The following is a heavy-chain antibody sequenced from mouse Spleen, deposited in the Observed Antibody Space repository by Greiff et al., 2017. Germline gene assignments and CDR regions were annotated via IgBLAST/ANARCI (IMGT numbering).Heavy chain of an antibody. J-gene: IGHJ3*01. CDR1: GFTFTDYY. V-gene: IGHV7-3*01. CDR2: IRNKANGYTT. Sequence: EVKLMESGGGLVQPGGSLSLSCAASGFTFTDYYMSWVRQPPGKALEWLGFIRNKANGYTTEYSASVKGRFTISRDNSQSILYLQMNALRAEDSATYYCARFPFNLDGAWFAYWGQGTLVTVSA. D-gene: IGHD4-1*02. CDR3: ARFPFNLDGAWFAY.